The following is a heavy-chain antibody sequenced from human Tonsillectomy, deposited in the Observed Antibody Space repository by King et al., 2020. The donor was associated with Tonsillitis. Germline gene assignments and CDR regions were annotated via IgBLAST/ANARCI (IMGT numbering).Heavy chain of an antibody. CDR3: AKEGFCSGGSCYGNYFDS. Sequence: HVQLVESGGGVVQPGMSLGLSCAASGFTFSNYGMHWVRQAPGKGLEWLAVISFDGSNEYYADSVKGRFTISRDNSKNTLYLQMNSLRPEDTAVYYCAKEGFCSGGSCYGNYFDSWGQGTLVTVSS. CDR1: GFTFSNYG. CDR2: ISFDGSNE. J-gene: IGHJ4*02. D-gene: IGHD2-15*01. V-gene: IGHV3-30*18.